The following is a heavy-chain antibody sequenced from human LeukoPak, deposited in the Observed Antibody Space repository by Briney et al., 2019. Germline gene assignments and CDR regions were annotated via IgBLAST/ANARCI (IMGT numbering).Heavy chain of an antibody. V-gene: IGHV3-30*04. CDR1: GFTFSSYP. D-gene: IGHD5-12*01. Sequence: GRSLRFSCAASGFTFSSYPMHWVRQAPGKGLEWVAVISYDGRVKQYAESVKGRFTISRDDSKNTLYLEMNSLRVEDTAVYYCARDPLRGYGDYFDYWAREPWSPSPQ. J-gene: IGHJ4*02. CDR2: ISYDGRVK. CDR3: ARDPLRGYGDYFDY.